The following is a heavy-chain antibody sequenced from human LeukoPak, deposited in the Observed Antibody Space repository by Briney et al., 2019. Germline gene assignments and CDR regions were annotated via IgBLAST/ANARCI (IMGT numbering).Heavy chain of an antibody. J-gene: IGHJ4*02. CDR2: IGPLEGST. CDR1: GYTFISYY. D-gene: IGHD3-16*01. Sequence: ASVKVSCKASGYTFISYYIQWVRQAPGQGLEWMGTIGPLEGSTTYAQKFQGRVTMTRDMSTSTGYMELSSLKSEDTAIYYCVREKSGGTYDYWGQGTLVTVSS. CDR3: VREKSGGTYDY. V-gene: IGHV1-46*01.